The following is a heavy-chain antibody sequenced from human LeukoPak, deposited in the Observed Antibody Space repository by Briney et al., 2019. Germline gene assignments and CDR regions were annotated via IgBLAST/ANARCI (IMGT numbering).Heavy chain of an antibody. Sequence: TSETLSLTCSVSGGSISRNTHYCGWIRQPPGKGLEWIGSIHYSGSTYYNPSLKSRVTISLDTSKNQFSLKVTSVTAADTAVYYCARWGTYASTSNWLDPWGQGTLVTVSS. CDR2: IHYSGST. D-gene: IGHD2-2*01. CDR1: GGSISRNTHY. J-gene: IGHJ5*02. CDR3: ARWGTYASTSNWLDP. V-gene: IGHV4-39*07.